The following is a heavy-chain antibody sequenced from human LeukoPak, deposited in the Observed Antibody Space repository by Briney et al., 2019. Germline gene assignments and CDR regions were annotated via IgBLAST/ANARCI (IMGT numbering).Heavy chain of an antibody. CDR2: IYTSGST. V-gene: IGHV4-61*02. CDR3: ARSYSSSSVLSYYYFYMDV. CDR1: GGSISSDSYS. Sequence: SETLSLTCSVSGGSISSDSYSWSWIRQPAGKGLEWIGRIYTSGSTNYNPFLKSRVTISVDTSKNQFSLKVSSVTAADTAVYYCARSYSSSSVLSYYYFYMDVWGKGTTVTVSS. D-gene: IGHD6-13*01. J-gene: IGHJ6*03.